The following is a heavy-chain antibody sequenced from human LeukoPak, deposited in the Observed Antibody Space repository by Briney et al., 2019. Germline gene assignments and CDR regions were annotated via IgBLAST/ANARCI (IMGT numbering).Heavy chain of an antibody. CDR1: GGSISSGGYY. Sequence: SGTLSLTCTVSGGSISSGGYYWSWIRQHPGKGLEWIGYIYYSGSTNYNPSLKSRVTISVDTSKNQFSLKLSSVTAADTAVYYCARERRIAAAPDYWGQGTLVTVSS. CDR2: IYYSGST. CDR3: ARERRIAAAPDY. D-gene: IGHD6-13*01. V-gene: IGHV4-61*08. J-gene: IGHJ4*02.